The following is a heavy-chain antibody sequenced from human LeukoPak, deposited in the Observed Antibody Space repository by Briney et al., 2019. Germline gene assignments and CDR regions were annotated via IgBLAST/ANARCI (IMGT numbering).Heavy chain of an antibody. CDR3: AKDSTTASEGY. CDR1: GFTFSSYS. V-gene: IGHV3-21*01. D-gene: IGHD1-14*01. CDR2: ISSSSSYI. J-gene: IGHJ4*02. Sequence: GGSLRLSCAASGFTFSSYSMNWVRQAPGKGLKRVSSISSSSSYIYYADSVKGRFTISRDNAKNSLYLQMNSLRAEDTAVYYCAKDSTTASEGYWGQGTLVTVSS.